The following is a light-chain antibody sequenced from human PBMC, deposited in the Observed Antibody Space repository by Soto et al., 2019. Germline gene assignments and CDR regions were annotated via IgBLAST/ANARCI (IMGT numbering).Light chain of an antibody. CDR3: QQFSNYPHV. CDR2: AAS. Sequence: AIRMTQSPSSLSASTGDRVTITCRASQGISSYLAWYQQKPGKAPKLLIYAASTLQSGVPSRFSGSGSGTDFTLTISSLQPEDFATYYCQQFSNYPHVFGQGTRLEI. V-gene: IGKV1-8*01. J-gene: IGKJ5*01. CDR1: QGISSY.